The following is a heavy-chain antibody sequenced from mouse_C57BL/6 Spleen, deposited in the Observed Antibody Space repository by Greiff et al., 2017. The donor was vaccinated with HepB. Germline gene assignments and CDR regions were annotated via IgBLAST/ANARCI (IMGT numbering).Heavy chain of an antibody. CDR2: IYPRSGNT. CDR1: GYTFTSYG. J-gene: IGHJ4*01. D-gene: IGHD2-13*01. V-gene: IGHV1-81*01. Sequence: VKLMESGAELARPGASVKLSCKASGYTFTSYGISWVKQRTGQGLEWIGEIYPRSGNTYYNEKFKGKATLTADKSSSTAYMELRSLTSEDSAVYFCARMTTDAYYYAMDYWGQGTSVTVSS. CDR3: ARMTTDAYYYAMDY.